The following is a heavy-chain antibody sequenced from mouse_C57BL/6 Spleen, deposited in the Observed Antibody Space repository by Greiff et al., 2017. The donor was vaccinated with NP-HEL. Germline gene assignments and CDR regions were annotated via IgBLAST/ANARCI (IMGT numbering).Heavy chain of an antibody. Sequence: DVMLVESGGGLVKPGGSLKLSCAASGFTFSDYGMHWVRQAPEKGLEWVAYISSGSSTIYYADKVKGRFTISRDNAKTTLFLQMTSLRSEDTAMYYCATYSFAYWGQGTLVTVSA. CDR3: ATYSFAY. CDR1: GFTFSDYG. V-gene: IGHV5-17*01. CDR2: ISSGSSTI. D-gene: IGHD2-10*01. J-gene: IGHJ3*01.